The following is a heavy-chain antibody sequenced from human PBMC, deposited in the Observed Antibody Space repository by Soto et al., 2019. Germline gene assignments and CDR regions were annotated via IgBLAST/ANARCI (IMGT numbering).Heavy chain of an antibody. Sequence: QVQLVESGGGVVQPGRSLRLSCAASGFTISNYIMHWVRQAPGKGLEWVAMILHDGNNKYYADSVKGRFTISRDNSKNTLYLQMNRLRTEDTAMYYCARDDEDGSYCDLGYWGQGTLVSASS. CDR1: GFTISNYI. J-gene: IGHJ4*02. D-gene: IGHD3-10*01. CDR3: ARDDEDGSYCDLGY. V-gene: IGHV3-30-3*01. CDR2: ILHDGNNK.